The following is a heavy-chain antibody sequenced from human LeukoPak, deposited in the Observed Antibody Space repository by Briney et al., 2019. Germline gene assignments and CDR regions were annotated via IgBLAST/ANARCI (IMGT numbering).Heavy chain of an antibody. V-gene: IGHV3-11*04. D-gene: IGHD1-26*01. CDR2: ISSSGSTI. Sequence: LSLTCTVSGGSISSGDYYWSWIRQPPGKGLEWVSYISSSGSTIYYADSVKGRFTISRDNAKNSLYLQMNSLRAEDTAVYYCARASGPFDYWGQGTLVTVSS. CDR3: ARASGPFDY. CDR1: GGSISSGDYY. J-gene: IGHJ4*02.